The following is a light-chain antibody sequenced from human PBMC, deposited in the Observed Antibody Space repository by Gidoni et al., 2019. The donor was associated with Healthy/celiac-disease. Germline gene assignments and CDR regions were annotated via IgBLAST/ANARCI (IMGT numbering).Light chain of an antibody. CDR1: QGISSY. J-gene: IGKJ5*01. CDR3: QQYYSYLPT. Sequence: AIRMTQSPSSFSASTGDRVTITCRASQGISSYLAWYQQKPGKAPKLLIYAASTLQSGVPSRFNGSGSGTDFTLTISCLQSEDFATYYCQQYYSYLPTFGQGTRLEIK. V-gene: IGKV1-8*01. CDR2: AAS.